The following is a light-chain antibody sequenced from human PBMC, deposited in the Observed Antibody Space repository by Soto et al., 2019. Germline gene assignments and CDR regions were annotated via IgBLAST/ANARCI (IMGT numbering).Light chain of an antibody. CDR1: SSDVGGYNY. Sequence: QSVLTQPASVSGSPGQSITISCTGTSSDVGGYNYVSWYQQHPGKAPKLMIFEVSNRPSGVSNRFSGSKSGKTASLTISGLPTEAEEDYHCTSYTSRFTRLFGTGTKVTV. J-gene: IGLJ1*01. CDR2: EVS. V-gene: IGLV2-14*01. CDR3: TSYTSRFTRL.